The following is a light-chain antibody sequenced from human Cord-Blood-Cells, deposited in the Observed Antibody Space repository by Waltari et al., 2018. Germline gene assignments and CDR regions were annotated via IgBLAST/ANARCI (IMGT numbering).Light chain of an antibody. Sequence: DIQMTQSPSPLSASVGDRVTITCRASQSISSYLNWYQQKPGKAPKLLIYAASSLQSGVPSRFSGSGSGTDFTLTISSLQPEDFATYYCQQSYSTLQTFGQGTRLEIK. CDR1: QSISSY. J-gene: IGKJ5*01. V-gene: IGKV1-39*01. CDR2: AAS. CDR3: QQSYSTLQT.